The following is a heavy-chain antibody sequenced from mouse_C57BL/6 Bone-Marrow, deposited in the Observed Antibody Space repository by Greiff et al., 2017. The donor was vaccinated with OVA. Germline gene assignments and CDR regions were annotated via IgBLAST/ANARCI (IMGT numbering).Heavy chain of an antibody. J-gene: IGHJ4*01. V-gene: IGHV5-4*01. CDR2: LSDGGSYT. CDR3: ARVPYYYAMDY. D-gene: IGHD5-1*01. Sequence: EVQGVESGGGLVKPGGSLKLSCAASGFTFSSYAMSWVRQTPEKRLEWVATLSDGGSYTYYPDNVKGRFTISRDNAKNNLYLQMSHLKSEDTAMYYCARVPYYYAMDYWGQGTSVTVSS. CDR1: GFTFSSYA.